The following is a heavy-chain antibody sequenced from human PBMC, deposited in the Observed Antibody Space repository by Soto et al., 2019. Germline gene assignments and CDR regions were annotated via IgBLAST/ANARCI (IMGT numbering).Heavy chain of an antibody. CDR3: AREVIPLTTDWYFDL. Sequence: QLQLRESGPGLVKPSETLSLTCTVSGGSISGGVGGLYYWSWIRQPPGKGLEWIGYIYDSGSTYYTPSLRSRVTISVATSKNQFSLRLSSVTAADTAVYYCAREVIPLTTDWYFDLWCRGTLVTVSS. CDR2: IYDSGST. CDR1: GGSISGGVGGLYY. V-gene: IGHV4-30-4*01. J-gene: IGHJ2*01. D-gene: IGHD4-17*01.